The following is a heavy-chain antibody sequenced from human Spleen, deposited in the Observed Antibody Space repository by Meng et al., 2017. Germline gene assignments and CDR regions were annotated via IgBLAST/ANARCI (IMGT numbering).Heavy chain of an antibody. D-gene: IGHD6-19*01. CDR2: INPNSGAT. CDR1: GCTFSRYA. V-gene: IGHV1-2*06. CDR3: SRGGPVMRRLAYHNWLDP. Sequence: QVQLGQSGAEVKRPGSSVKVSCTASGCTFSRYAINWVRQAPGQGLEWMGRINPNSGATNYAQKFQGRVTLTRDTSISTAYMELSSLISDDTAVYYCSRGGPVMRRLAYHNWLDPWGQGTLVTVSS. J-gene: IGHJ5*02.